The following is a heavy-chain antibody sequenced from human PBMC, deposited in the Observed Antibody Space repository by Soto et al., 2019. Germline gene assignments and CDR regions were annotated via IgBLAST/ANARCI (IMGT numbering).Heavy chain of an antibody. CDR1: GGTFSSYA. CDR2: IIPIFGTA. CDR3: ARGGDGYNNHDFDY. J-gene: IGHJ4*02. D-gene: IGHD4-4*01. V-gene: IGHV1-69*06. Sequence: QVQLVQSGAEVKKPGSSVKVSCKASGGTFSSYAISWVRQAPGQGLEWMGGIIPIFGTANYAQKFQGRVTMTADKYTSTDYMELSSLRSEYTAVYYCARGGDGYNNHDFDYWGQGTLITVSS.